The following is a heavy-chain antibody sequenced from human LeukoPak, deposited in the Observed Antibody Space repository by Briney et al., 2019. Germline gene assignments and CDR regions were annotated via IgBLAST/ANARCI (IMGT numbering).Heavy chain of an antibody. V-gene: IGHV3-53*01. CDR3: AREIGGGHHYFEH. Sequence: GSLRLSCAGSGFTVSSSTMSWVRQAPGKGLEWVSNFYSDALDGITNYADSVKGRFTISRDNSQNTLYLQMNSLRVEDTATYYCAREIGGGHHYFEHWGQGTVVTVSS. J-gene: IGHJ4*02. CDR2: FYSDALDGIT. CDR1: GFTVSSST. D-gene: IGHD1-26*01.